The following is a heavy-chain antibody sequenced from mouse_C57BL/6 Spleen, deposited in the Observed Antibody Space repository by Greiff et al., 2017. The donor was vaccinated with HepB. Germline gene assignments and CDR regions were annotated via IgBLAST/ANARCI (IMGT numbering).Heavy chain of an antibody. CDR3: ARWDGTLGFAY. CDR2: IYPGDGDT. CDR1: GYAFSSYW. V-gene: IGHV1-80*01. J-gene: IGHJ3*01. Sequence: QVQLQQSGAELVKPGASVKISCKASGYAFSSYWMNWVKQRPGKGLEWLGQIYPGDGDTNYNGKFKGKATLTADKSSSTAYMQLSSLTSEDAAVYFCARWDGTLGFAYWGQGTLVTVSA. D-gene: IGHD4-1*01.